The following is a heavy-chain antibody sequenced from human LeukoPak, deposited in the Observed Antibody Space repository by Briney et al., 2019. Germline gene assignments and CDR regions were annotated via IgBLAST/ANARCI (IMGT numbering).Heavy chain of an antibody. D-gene: IGHD2-15*01. V-gene: IGHV4-30-2*01. CDR2: IYHSGST. CDR1: GGSISSGGYS. J-gene: IGHJ5*02. CDR3: AARSGGDPNWFDP. Sequence: SETLSLTCAVSGGSISSGGYSWSWIRQPPGKGLEWIGYIYHSGSTYYNPSLKSRVTISVDRSKNQFSLKLSSVTAADTAVYYCAARSGGDPNWFDPWGQGTLDTVSS.